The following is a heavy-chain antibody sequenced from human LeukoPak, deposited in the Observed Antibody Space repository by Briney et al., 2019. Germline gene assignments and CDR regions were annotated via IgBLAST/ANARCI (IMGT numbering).Heavy chain of an antibody. CDR3: ARGRQCDF. CDR1: GFIVSANC. D-gene: IGHD4-11*01. Sequence: GGSLRLSCAASGFIVSANCMNWVRQAPGKGLEWVSVIYSGGSPFYADSVRGRFTISRDNSKNTVYLQMNSLRVEDTAVYYCARGRQCDFWGQGTLVTVSS. J-gene: IGHJ4*02. V-gene: IGHV3-53*01. CDR2: IYSGGSP.